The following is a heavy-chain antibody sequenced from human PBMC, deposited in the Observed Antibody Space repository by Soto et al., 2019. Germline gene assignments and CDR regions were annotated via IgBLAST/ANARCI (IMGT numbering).Heavy chain of an antibody. CDR2: ISYDGSEK. V-gene: IGHV3-30*18. D-gene: IGHD3-10*01. J-gene: IGHJ6*02. CDR1: GFTFNTYG. CDR3: AKVSSDRGYYYFHMAV. Sequence: GGPLRLSGYASGFTFNTYGMHWVRQAPGKGLEWVAVISYDGSEKYYADSVKGRFTISRDNSKNTLFLQMNSLRPEDTAVYYCAKVSSDRGYYYFHMAVWGQGTTVPVSS.